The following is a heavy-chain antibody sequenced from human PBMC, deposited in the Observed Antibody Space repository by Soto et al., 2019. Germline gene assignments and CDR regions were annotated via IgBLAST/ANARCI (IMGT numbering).Heavy chain of an antibody. CDR1: GYTFTSYY. Sequence: ASVKVSCKASGYTFTSYYMHWVRQAPGQGLEWMGIINPSGGSTSSAQKFQGRVTMTRDTSTSTVYMELSSLSSEDTAVYYCARDFIGLPGTIFGVVIIPGDYYFMDVWGKGSTVTVSS. V-gene: IGHV1-46*03. D-gene: IGHD3-3*01. CDR2: INPSGGST. J-gene: IGHJ6*03. CDR3: ARDFIGLPGTIFGVVIIPGDYYFMDV.